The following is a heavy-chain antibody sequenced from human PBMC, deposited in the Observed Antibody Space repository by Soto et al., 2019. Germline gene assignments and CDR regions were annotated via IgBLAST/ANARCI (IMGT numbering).Heavy chain of an antibody. J-gene: IGHJ6*02. CDR3: ARDPRPPSGWLGFWEYGMDV. Sequence: ASVKVSCKASGYTFTGNYRHWVRQAPGQGLEWMGWVNPDNGGTTSAQKFQGRVTMTRDTSFTTAYMELSRLTSDDTAVYYCARDPRPPSGWLGFWEYGMDVWGQGTTVTVSS. V-gene: IGHV1-2*02. CDR1: GYTFTGNY. CDR2: VNPDNGGT. D-gene: IGHD3-3*01.